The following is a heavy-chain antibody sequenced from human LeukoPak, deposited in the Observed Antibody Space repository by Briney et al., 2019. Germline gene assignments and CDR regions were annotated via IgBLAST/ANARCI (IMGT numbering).Heavy chain of an antibody. CDR2: INHSGST. J-gene: IGHJ6*02. CDR3: ARPTGTRSYGMDV. V-gene: IGHV4-34*01. Sequence: GSLRLSCAASGFTFSSYAMSWIRQPPGKGLEWIGEINHSGSTNYNPSLKSRVTISVDTSKNQFSLKLSSVTAADTAVYYCARPTGTRSYGMDVWGQGTTVTVSS. D-gene: IGHD1-1*01. CDR1: GFTFSSYA.